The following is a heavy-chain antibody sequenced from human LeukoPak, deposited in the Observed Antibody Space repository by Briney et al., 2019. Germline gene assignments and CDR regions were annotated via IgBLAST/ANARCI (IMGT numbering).Heavy chain of an antibody. CDR3: ASKPYDFWSGYADH. J-gene: IGHJ4*02. CDR2: IKQDGSEK. V-gene: IGHV3-7*03. CDR1: GFTFSSYW. D-gene: IGHD3-3*01. Sequence: GGSLRLSCAASGFTFSSYWMSWVRQAPGKGLEWVANIKQDGSEKYYVDSVKGRFTISRDNAKNSLYLQMNSLRAEDTAVYYCASKPYDFWSGYADHWGQGTLVTVSS.